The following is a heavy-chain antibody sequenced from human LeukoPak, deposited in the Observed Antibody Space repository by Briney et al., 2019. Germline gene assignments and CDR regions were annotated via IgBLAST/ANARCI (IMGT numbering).Heavy chain of an antibody. J-gene: IGHJ4*02. CDR1: GFPLSSYE. Sequence: PGGSLRVSCAASGFPLSSYEMHWVRQAPGKGLEWISSISNLGDRIYYSDSVKGRFTISRDNAKSSLDLHMISLRAEDTAVYYCVRFGEGMDYWGQGTLVTVSS. CDR3: VRFGEGMDY. V-gene: IGHV3-48*03. CDR2: ISNLGDRI. D-gene: IGHD3-3*01.